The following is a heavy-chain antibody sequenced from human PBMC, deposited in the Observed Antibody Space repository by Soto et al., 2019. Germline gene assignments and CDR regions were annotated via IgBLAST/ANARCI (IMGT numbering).Heavy chain of an antibody. CDR3: ARANWYSEY. D-gene: IGHD7-27*01. CDR1: GGSISNHY. J-gene: IGHJ4*02. CDR2: IYYNGNT. V-gene: IGHV4-59*11. Sequence: QVQLQEAGPGLVKHSETLSLTCTVSGGSISNHYWSWIRQPPGKGLEWIGYIYYNGNTNYNPSLKSRVTMSVDTSKNQFSLKLSSVTAADTAVYYCARANWYSEYWGQGTLVTVYS.